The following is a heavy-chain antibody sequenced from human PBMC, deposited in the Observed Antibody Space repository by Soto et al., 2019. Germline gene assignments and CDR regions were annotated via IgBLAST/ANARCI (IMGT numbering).Heavy chain of an antibody. CDR2: IYPGDSDT. CDR1: GYSSTSYR. D-gene: IGHD1-26*01. V-gene: IGHV5-51*01. CDR3: ARWDRGSYNAYYNGLAV. J-gene: IGHJ6*02. Sequence: AESLKFSCKRSGYSSTSYRICWLRPLPGKVLEWMGIIYPGDSDTSYSPSFQGQVTTSADKTISTAYLQWSCLNASDTDMYYCARWDRGSYNAYYNGLAVWGQGTTVTVSS.